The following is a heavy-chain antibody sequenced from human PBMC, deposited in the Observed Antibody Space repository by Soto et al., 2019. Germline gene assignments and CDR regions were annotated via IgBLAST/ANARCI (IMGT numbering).Heavy chain of an antibody. D-gene: IGHD3-10*01. CDR1: GGTFSSYA. CDR3: ARYGSGSPIASYYYYGMDV. V-gene: IGHV1-69*13. CDR2: IIPIFGTA. Sequence: ASVKVSCKASGGTFSSYAISWVRQAPGQGLEWMGGIIPIFGTANYAQKFQGRVTITADESTSTAYMELSSLRSEDTAVYYCARYGSGSPIASYYYYGMDVWGQGTTVTVS. J-gene: IGHJ6*02.